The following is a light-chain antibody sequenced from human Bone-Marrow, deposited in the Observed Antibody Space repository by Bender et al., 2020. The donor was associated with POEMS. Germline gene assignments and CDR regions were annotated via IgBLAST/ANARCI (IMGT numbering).Light chain of an antibody. Sequence: QSALTQPASVSGSPGQSITISCSGGSSDLGPYDYVSWYQQHPGTAPKLIIYEVIRRPSGISNRFSGAKSGNTASLTISGLQAEDEADYYCSSRSTGNTLVVFGGGTKVIVL. CDR2: EVI. CDR3: SSRSTGNTLVV. CDR1: SSDLGPYDY. J-gene: IGLJ2*01. V-gene: IGLV2-14*01.